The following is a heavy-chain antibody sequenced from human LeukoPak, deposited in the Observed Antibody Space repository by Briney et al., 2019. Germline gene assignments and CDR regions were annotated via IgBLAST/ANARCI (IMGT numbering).Heavy chain of an antibody. D-gene: IGHD3-10*01. J-gene: IGHJ4*02. CDR1: GGSISSSRYY. CDR2: ISYSGST. Sequence: PSETLSLTCTVSGGSISSSRYYWAWIRQPPGKGLDWIGSISYSGSTYYNPSLKSRVTMSVDTSKTQFSLKLSSVTAADTAVYYCARVVYSGSWGYFDYWGQGTLVTVSS. CDR3: ARVVYSGSWGYFDY. V-gene: IGHV4-39*07.